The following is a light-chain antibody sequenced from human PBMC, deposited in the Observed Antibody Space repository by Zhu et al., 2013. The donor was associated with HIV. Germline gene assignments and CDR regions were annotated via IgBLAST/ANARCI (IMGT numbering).Light chain of an antibody. CDR1: QTITMNY. CDR2: ASS. V-gene: IGKV3-20*01. J-gene: IGKJ4*01. CDR3: QQYGSSPLT. Sequence: EIVLTQSPGTLSLSPGERATLSCRASQTITMNYLAWYQQKPGQAPRLLIYASSTRAAGIPDRFSGSGSGTDFTLTISGLEPEDFAVYYCQQYGSSPLTFGGGTTVEIK.